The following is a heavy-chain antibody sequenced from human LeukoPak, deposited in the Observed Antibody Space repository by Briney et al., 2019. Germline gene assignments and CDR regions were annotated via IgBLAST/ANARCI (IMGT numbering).Heavy chain of an antibody. Sequence: GESLKISCKGSGYSFTSYWIGWVRQMPGKGLEWMGIIYPGDSDTRYSPSLQGQVTISADKSISTAYLQWSSLKASDTAMYYCARHRVWGWSSYYGMDVWGQGTTVTVSS. CDR2: IYPGDSDT. CDR3: ARHRVWGWSSYYGMDV. CDR1: GYSFTSYW. V-gene: IGHV5-51*01. J-gene: IGHJ6*02. D-gene: IGHD6-19*01.